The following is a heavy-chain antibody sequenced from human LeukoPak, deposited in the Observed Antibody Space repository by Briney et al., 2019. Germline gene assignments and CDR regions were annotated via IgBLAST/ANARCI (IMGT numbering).Heavy chain of an antibody. J-gene: IGHJ6*03. V-gene: IGHV1-3*01. CDR2: INAGNGNT. CDR1: GYTFTSYA. CDR3: ARLASDCSSTSCYDYYYYYYMDV. Sequence: ASVKVSCKASGYTFTSYAMHWVRQAPGQRLEWMGWINAGNGNTKYSQKFQGRVTITRDTSASTAYMELSSLRSDDTAVYYCARLASDCSSTSCYDYYYYYYMDVWGKGTTVTVSS. D-gene: IGHD2-2*01.